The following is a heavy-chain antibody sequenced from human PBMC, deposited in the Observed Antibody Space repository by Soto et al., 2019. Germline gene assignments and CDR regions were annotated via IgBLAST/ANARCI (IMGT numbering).Heavy chain of an antibody. D-gene: IGHD3-16*02. CDR2: VSGDGSNT. Sequence: EVQLVESGGGLVQPGGSLRLSCAASGFTFGDYWMPWVRRAPGRGLEWVARVSGDGSNTPHADSVKGRFTISRDNAQNSLFLEMNRLTGEYTAVYYCAIDPVMDQGSYRFAYWGRGVQVTVSS. CDR1: GFTFGDYW. V-gene: IGHV3-74*03. CDR3: AIDPVMDQGSYRFAY. J-gene: IGHJ4*02.